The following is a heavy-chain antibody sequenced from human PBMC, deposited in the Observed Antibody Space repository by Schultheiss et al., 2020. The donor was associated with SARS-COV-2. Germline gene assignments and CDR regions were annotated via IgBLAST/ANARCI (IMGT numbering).Heavy chain of an antibody. CDR1: GFTFSSYG. CDR3: ARDRQGYDILTGYYKYYYYYMDV. CDR2: IWYDGSDK. J-gene: IGHJ6*03. V-gene: IGHV3-33*01. D-gene: IGHD3-9*01. Sequence: GESLKISCVASGFTFSSYGMHWVRQAPGKGLEWVAVIWYDGSDKYYADSVKGRFTISRDNSKNTLYLQMNSLRAEDTAVYYCARDRQGYDILTGYYKYYYYYMDVWGKGTTVTVSS.